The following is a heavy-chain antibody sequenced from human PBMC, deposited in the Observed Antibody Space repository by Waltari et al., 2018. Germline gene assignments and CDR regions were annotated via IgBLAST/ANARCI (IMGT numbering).Heavy chain of an antibody. D-gene: IGHD4-17*01. CDR3: ARGGLRPLALRAEFDY. CDR2: IYYSGST. CDR1: GGPIRSSIYY. V-gene: IGHV4-39*07. J-gene: IGHJ4*02. Sequence: QLQLQESGPGLVKPSETLSLTCTVSGGPIRSSIYYRGWLRQPPGKGLEWIGSIYYSGSTYYNPSLKSRVTISVDTSKNQFSLKLSSVTAADTAVYYCARGGLRPLALRAEFDYWGQGTLVTVSS.